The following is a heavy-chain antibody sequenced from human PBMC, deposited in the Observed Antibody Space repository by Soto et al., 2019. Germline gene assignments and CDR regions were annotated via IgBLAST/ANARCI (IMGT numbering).Heavy chain of an antibody. V-gene: IGHV3-23*01. CDR3: ARGSKDSYPGSRIFDF. D-gene: IGHD3-10*01. Sequence: EVQLLESGGGLVQPGGSLRLSCAGSGFTFSNYAMSWVRQAPGKGLEWVSAISGSGDSTYYANSVKGRFTISRDNSKKTLYLQMSSLRADDSAVYFCARGSKDSYPGSRIFDFWGRGTLVTVSS. J-gene: IGHJ4*02. CDR1: GFTFSNYA. CDR2: ISGSGDST.